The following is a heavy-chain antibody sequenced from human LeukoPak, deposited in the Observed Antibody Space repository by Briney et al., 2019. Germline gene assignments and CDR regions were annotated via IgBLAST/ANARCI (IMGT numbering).Heavy chain of an antibody. D-gene: IGHD3-3*01. V-gene: IGHV4-4*07. J-gene: IGHJ4*02. Sequence: SETLSLTCTVSGGSINSYYWDWIRQPAGKGLEWIGHVYSSGNTKYNPSLKSRVTMSVDTSKNQFSLKLTSVTAADTAVYYCARGYYTLDYWGQGTLVTVSS. CDR1: GGSINSYY. CDR2: VYSSGNT. CDR3: ARGYYTLDY.